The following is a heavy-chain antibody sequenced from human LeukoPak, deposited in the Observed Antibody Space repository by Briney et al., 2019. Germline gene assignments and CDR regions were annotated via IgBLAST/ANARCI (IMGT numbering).Heavy chain of an antibody. CDR3: ATDLHGSGRPLFDY. Sequence: ASVKVSCKVSGYTLTELSMHWVRQAPGKGLEWMGGFDPEDGETIYAQKFQGRVTMTEDTSTDTAHMELSSLRSEDTAVYYCATDLHGSGRPLFDYWGQGTLVTVSS. V-gene: IGHV1-24*01. CDR2: FDPEDGET. D-gene: IGHD3-10*01. J-gene: IGHJ4*02. CDR1: GYTLTELS.